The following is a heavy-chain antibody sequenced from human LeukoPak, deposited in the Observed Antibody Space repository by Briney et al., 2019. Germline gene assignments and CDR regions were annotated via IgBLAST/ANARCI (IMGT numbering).Heavy chain of an antibody. CDR2: IYPGDSDT. D-gene: IGHD6-6*01. CDR3: ARYSPYSSSSLNYFDY. CDR1: GYSFTSYW. V-gene: IGHV5-51*01. Sequence: GESLQISCKGSGYSFTSYWIGWVRQMPGKGLEWMGIIYPGDSDTRYSPSFQGQVTISADKSISTAYLQWSSLKASDTAMYYCARYSPYSSSSLNYFDYWGQGTLVTVSS. J-gene: IGHJ4*02.